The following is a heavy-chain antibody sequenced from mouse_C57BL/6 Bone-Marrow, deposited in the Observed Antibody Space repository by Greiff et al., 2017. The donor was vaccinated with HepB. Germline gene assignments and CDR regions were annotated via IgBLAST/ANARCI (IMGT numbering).Heavy chain of an antibody. D-gene: IGHD1-1*01. J-gene: IGHJ1*03. CDR2: IYPGDGDT. CDR1: GYAFSSSW. CDR3: ASEGDYYYGSSYGYFDV. V-gene: IGHV1-82*01. Sequence: VKLQESGPELVKPGASVKISCKASGYAFSSSWMNWVKQRPGKGLEWIGRIYPGDGDTNYNGKFKGKATLTADKSSSTAYMQLSSLTSEDSAVYFCASEGDYYYGSSYGYFDVWGTGTTVTVSS.